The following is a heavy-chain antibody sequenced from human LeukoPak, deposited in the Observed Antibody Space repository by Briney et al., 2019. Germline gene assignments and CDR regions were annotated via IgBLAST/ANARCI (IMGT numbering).Heavy chain of an antibody. CDR3: AREAATYGDAFDI. J-gene: IGHJ3*02. V-gene: IGHV3-48*03. CDR2: ISSSGSTI. D-gene: IGHD2-15*01. Sequence: PGGSLRLSCAASGFTFSSYEMSWVRQAPGKGLEWVSYISSSGSTIYYADSVKGRFTISRDNAKNSLYLQMNSLRAEDTAVYYCAREAATYGDAFDIWGQGTMVTVSS. CDR1: GFTFSSYE.